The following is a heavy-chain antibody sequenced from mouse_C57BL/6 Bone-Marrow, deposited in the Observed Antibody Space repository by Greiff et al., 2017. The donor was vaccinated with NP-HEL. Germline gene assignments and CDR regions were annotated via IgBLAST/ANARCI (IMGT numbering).Heavy chain of an antibody. J-gene: IGHJ3*01. V-gene: IGHV1-26*01. D-gene: IGHD6-1*01. CDR1: GYTFTDYY. CDR3: ARFLLWFAY. Sequence: VQLQQSGPELVKPGASVKISCKASGYTFTDYYMYWVNQSHGKSLEWIGDINPNNGGTSYNQKFKGKATLTVDKSSSTAYMELRSLTSEDSAVYYCARFLLWFAYWGQGTLVTVSA. CDR2: INPNNGGT.